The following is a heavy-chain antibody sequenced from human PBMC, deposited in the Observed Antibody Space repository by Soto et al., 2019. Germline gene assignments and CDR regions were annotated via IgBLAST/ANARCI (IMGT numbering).Heavy chain of an antibody. D-gene: IGHD3-3*01. J-gene: IGHJ4*02. CDR1: GFTFTTHT. Sequence: GGSLRLSGAASGFTFTTHTIHWVRQAPGKGLEWVAAISEDGNNRYYADSVKGRFTISRDTSKNTLYLQMNSLRAEDTAIYYCTRDLMIGVVRFTFDSWGQGTLVTVSS. V-gene: IGHV3-30-3*01. CDR2: ISEDGNNR. CDR3: TRDLMIGVVRFTFDS.